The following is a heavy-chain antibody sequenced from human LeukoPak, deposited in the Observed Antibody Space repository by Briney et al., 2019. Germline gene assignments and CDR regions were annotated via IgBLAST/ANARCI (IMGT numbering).Heavy chain of an antibody. V-gene: IGHV1-8*03. CDR3: ARTTSLTASGYDY. CDR1: GYTFTSYH. J-gene: IGHJ4*02. Sequence: GASVKVSCKTSGYTFTSYHINWVRQATGQELEWMGWMNPYSGDRGYAQKFQGRVSITSDTSISTAYMELSSLRSEDTAVYFCARTTSLTASGYDYWGQGTLVTVSS. D-gene: IGHD4-17*01. CDR2: MNPYSGDR.